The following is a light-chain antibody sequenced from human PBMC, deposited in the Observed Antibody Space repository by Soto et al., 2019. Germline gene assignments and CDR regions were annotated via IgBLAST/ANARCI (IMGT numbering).Light chain of an antibody. CDR1: QSVSSSY. J-gene: IGKJ2*01. V-gene: IGKV3-20*01. Sequence: EIVLTQSPGTLSLSPGERATLSCRASQSVSSSYLAWYQQKRGQAPRLLIYGASSRAAGVPDRFSGSESGTDFTLTISRLEPEDFAVYYCQHYGSSPYTFGQGTKLEIK. CDR2: GAS. CDR3: QHYGSSPYT.